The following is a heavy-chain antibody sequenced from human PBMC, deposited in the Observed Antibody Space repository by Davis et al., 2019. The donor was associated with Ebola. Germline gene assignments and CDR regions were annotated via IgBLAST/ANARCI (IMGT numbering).Heavy chain of an antibody. CDR2: IYHSGST. Sequence: LRLSCAVSGGSISSGGYSWSWIRQPPGKGLEWIGYIYHSGSTYYNPSLKSRVTISVDTSKNQFSLKLSSVTAADTAVYYCARGSSWTPYYYGMDVWGQGTTVTVSS. CDR3: ARGSSWTPYYYGMDV. V-gene: IGHV4-30-2*01. D-gene: IGHD6-13*01. J-gene: IGHJ6*02. CDR1: GGSISSGGYS.